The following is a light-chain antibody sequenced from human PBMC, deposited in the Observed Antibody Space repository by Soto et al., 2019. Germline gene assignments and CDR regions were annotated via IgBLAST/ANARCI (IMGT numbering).Light chain of an antibody. CDR2: ATS. Sequence: IQITQSPSTLSASVGDRVTITCRAGQSIGNYLNWYQQKPGKAPNLLIYATSSLQSGVPSRFSGSGSGTEFTLTISSLQREDFAIYYCQQSYSSTWTFGQGTKVDIK. V-gene: IGKV1-39*01. J-gene: IGKJ1*01. CDR3: QQSYSSTWT. CDR1: QSIGNY.